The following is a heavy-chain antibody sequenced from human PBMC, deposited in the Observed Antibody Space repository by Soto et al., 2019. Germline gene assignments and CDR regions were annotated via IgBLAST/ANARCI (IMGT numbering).Heavy chain of an antibody. J-gene: IGHJ4*02. CDR1: GGSLTNYY. D-gene: IGHD3-22*01. V-gene: IGHV4-59*08. CDR2: VTYNGTA. CDR3: ARLKVDDSWAYYYNDY. Sequence: QLQLKESGPGLVKPSETLSLTGTVSGGSLTNYYWPWISHSPGKGLESIGYVTYNGTADYSPSFPRRYTMSRDISKNQCSKKVASVTDADTAIYYSARLKVDDSWAYYYNDYWGQGAVVTVSS.